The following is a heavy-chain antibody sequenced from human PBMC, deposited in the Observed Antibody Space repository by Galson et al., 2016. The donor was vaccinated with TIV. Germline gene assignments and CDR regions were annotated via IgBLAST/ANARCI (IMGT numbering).Heavy chain of an antibody. CDR1: GGSTSSGTSF. CDR2: IYISGAT. D-gene: IGHD6-19*01. V-gene: IGHV4-61*02. Sequence: TLSLTCTVSGGSTSSGTSFWSWIRQPAGKGLEWIGRIYISGATNYNPTPKSRGTISVDTSKDQFSLKLNSLTAADTAVYYCARAHSYGWDNGDDAFDIWGQGTTVTVSS. CDR3: ARAHSYGWDNGDDAFDI. J-gene: IGHJ3*02.